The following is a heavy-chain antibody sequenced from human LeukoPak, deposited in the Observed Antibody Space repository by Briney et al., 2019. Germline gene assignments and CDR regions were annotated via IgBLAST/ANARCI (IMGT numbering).Heavy chain of an antibody. CDR2: INHSGST. D-gene: IGHD1-26*01. CDR1: GGSFSGYY. J-gene: IGHJ4*02. Sequence: PSETLSLTCAVYGGSFSGYYWSWIRQPPGKGLEWIGEINHSGSTNYNPSLKSRVTISVDTSKNQFSLKLSSVTAADTAVYYCARGDVGATPARRIDYWGQGTLVTVSS. CDR3: ARGDVGATPARRIDY. V-gene: IGHV4-34*01.